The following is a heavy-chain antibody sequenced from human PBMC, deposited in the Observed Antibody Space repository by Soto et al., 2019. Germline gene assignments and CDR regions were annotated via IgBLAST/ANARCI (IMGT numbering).Heavy chain of an antibody. D-gene: IGHD6-13*01. CDR1: GFTFSSYA. Sequence: EVQLLESGGGLVQPGGSLRLACAASGFTFSSYAMSWVRQAPGKGLEWVSAISGSGGSTYYADSVKGRFTISRDNSKNTLYLQMNSLRAEDTAGYYCAKVRAAAGTGYWFDPWGQGTLVTVYS. CDR2: ISGSGGST. CDR3: AKVRAAAGTGYWFDP. J-gene: IGHJ5*02. V-gene: IGHV3-23*01.